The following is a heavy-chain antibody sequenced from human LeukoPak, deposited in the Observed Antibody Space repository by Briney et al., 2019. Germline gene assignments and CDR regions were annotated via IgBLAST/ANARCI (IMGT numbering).Heavy chain of an antibody. J-gene: IGHJ4*02. CDR2: IYSGGST. V-gene: IGHV3-53*01. D-gene: IGHD4-17*01. CDR1: GFTVSSNY. CDR3: ARDRETTVTHLDY. Sequence: PGGSLRLSCAASGFTVSSNYMSWVRQAPGKGLEWVSVIYSGGSTYYADSVRGRFTISRDNSKNTLYLQMNSLGAEDTAVYYCARDRETTVTHLDYWGQGTLVTVSS.